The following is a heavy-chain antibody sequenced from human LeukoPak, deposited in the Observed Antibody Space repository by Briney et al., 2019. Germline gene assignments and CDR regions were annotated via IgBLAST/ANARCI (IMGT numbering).Heavy chain of an antibody. J-gene: IGHJ4*02. CDR1: GGSISSYY. CDR2: IYYSGST. V-gene: IGHV4-59*01. Sequence: SETLSLTCTVSGGSISSYYWSWIRQPPGKGLEWIRYIYYSGSTNYNPSLKSRVTISVDTSKNQFSLKLSSVTAADTAVYYCARTGYSSGWYFDYWGQGTLVTVSS. CDR3: ARTGYSSGWYFDY. D-gene: IGHD6-19*01.